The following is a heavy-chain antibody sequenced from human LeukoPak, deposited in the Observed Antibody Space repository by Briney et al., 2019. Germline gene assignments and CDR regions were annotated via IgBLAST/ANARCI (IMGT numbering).Heavy chain of an antibody. Sequence: PGGSLRLSCAASGFTFDDYAMHWVRQAPGKGLDWVSGISWNSGSIGYADSVKGRFTISRDNAKNSLYLQMNSLRGEDTALYYCAKVKRWLQLVGAFDIWGQGTMVTVSS. J-gene: IGHJ3*02. CDR1: GFTFDDYA. CDR3: AKVKRWLQLVGAFDI. CDR2: ISWNSGSI. V-gene: IGHV3-9*01. D-gene: IGHD5-24*01.